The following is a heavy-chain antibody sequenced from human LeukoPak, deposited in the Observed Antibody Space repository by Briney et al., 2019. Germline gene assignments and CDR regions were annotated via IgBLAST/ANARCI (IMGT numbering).Heavy chain of an antibody. CDR2: INHSGST. V-gene: IGHV4-34*01. J-gene: IGHJ6*03. CDR1: GGSFSGYY. D-gene: IGHD3-10*01. Sequence: SESLSLTCAVYGGSFSGYYWSWIRQPPGKGLEWSGEINHSGSTNYNPSLKSRETISVDTSKNQFSLKLSSVTAADTAVYYCARGFYGSGSYYYYYYYMDVWGKGTTVTVSS. CDR3: ARGFYGSGSYYYYYYYMDV.